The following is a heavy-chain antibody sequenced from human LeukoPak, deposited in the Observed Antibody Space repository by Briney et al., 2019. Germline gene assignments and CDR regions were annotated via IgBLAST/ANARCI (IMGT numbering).Heavy chain of an antibody. CDR1: GGTFSSYT. V-gene: IGHV1-69*02. D-gene: IGHD3-22*01. CDR2: IIPILGIA. Sequence: PVKVSCKASGGTFSSYTISWVRQAPGQGLEWMGRIIPILGIANYAQKFQGRVTITADKSTSTAYMELSSLRSEDTAVYYCARYYYDSSGYYHNWFDPWAQGTLVTVSS. J-gene: IGHJ5*02. CDR3: ARYYYDSSGYYHNWFDP.